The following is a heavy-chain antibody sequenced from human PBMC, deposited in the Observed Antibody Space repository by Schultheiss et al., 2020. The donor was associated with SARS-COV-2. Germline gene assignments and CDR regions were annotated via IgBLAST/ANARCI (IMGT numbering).Heavy chain of an antibody. Sequence: SETLSLTCAVYGGSFSGYYWSWVRQPPGNGLEWIGEINHSGSTNYNPSLKSRVTISVDTSKNQFSLKLSSVTAADTAVYYCARGNDNWGQGTLVTVSS. J-gene: IGHJ4*02. V-gene: IGHV4-34*01. CDR1: GGSFSGYY. CDR2: INHSGST. CDR3: ARGNDN.